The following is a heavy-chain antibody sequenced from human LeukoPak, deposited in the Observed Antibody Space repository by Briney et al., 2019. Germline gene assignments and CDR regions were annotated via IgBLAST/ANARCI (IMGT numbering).Heavy chain of an antibody. Sequence: SETLSLTCTVSGGSISSSSYYWGWIRQPPGKGLEWIGSIYYSGSTYYNPSLKSRVTISVDTSKNQFSLKLSSVTAADTAVYYCARAGYNYGLGYWGQGTLVTVSS. CDR3: ARAGYNYGLGY. J-gene: IGHJ4*02. CDR2: IYYSGST. V-gene: IGHV4-39*07. CDR1: GGSISSSSYY. D-gene: IGHD5-24*01.